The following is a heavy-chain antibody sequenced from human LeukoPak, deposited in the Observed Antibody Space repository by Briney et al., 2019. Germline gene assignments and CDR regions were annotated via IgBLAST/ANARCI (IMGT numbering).Heavy chain of an antibody. Sequence: SGGSLRLSCAGSGFTFSSHWMTWVRQAPGKGLEWVANIKQDGSEKYYVDSVKGRFTISRDNAKSSLYLEMSSLRAEDTAVYYCVRYRDGEYDYWGQGTLVTVSS. J-gene: IGHJ4*02. D-gene: IGHD4-17*01. CDR1: GFTFSSHW. CDR3: VRYRDGEYDY. V-gene: IGHV3-7*01. CDR2: IKQDGSEK.